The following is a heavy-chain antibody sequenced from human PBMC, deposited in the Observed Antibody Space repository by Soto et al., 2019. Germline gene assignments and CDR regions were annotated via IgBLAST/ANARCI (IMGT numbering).Heavy chain of an antibody. CDR1: GFTFSDYY. CDR2: ISSSGSTI. J-gene: IGHJ6*03. CDR3: ARVGYDFWSGYYGYYYYYYMDV. Sequence: GGSLRLSCAASGFTFSDYYMSWIRQAPGKGLEWVSYISSSGSTIYYADSVKGRFTISRDNAKNSLYLQMNSLRAEDTAVYYCARVGYDFWSGYYGYYYYYYMDVWGKGTTVTVSS. D-gene: IGHD3-3*01. V-gene: IGHV3-11*04.